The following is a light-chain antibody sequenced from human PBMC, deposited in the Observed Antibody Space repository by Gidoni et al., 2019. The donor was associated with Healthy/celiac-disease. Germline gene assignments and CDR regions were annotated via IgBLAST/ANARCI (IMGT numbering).Light chain of an antibody. CDR3: QQSYAGLT. J-gene: IGKJ4*01. CDR1: QSISSY. V-gene: IGKV1-39*01. Sequence: DIQMTQSPSSLSASVGDRVTITCRASQSISSYLNWYQQKPGKAPSLQSGVPSRFSGSGSGTDFTLTISSLQPEDFATYYCQQSYAGLTFGGGTKVEIK.